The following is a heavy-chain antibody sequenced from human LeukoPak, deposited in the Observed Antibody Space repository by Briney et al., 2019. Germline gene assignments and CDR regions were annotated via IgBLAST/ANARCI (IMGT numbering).Heavy chain of an antibody. CDR1: GVSITSYY. Sequence: SETLSLTCTVSGVSITSYYWSWIRQPPGKGLEWIGYIYHSGSTNYNPSLKSRVTISVDTSKNQFSLKLSSVTAADTAVYYCARGTLTGYFDYWGQGTLVTVSS. CDR2: IYHSGST. CDR3: ARGTLTGYFDY. D-gene: IGHD7-27*01. V-gene: IGHV4-59*01. J-gene: IGHJ4*02.